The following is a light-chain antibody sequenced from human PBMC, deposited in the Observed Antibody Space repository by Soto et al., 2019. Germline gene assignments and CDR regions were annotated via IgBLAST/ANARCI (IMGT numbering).Light chain of an antibody. CDR3: YSVADNNVI. Sequence: SYELTQPSSVSVSPGQTARITCSGDVLAKKYARWFQQKPGQAPVVVIYKVSERPSGIPERFSGSSSGTTVTLTISGAQVEDEADYYCYSVADNNVIFGGGTKLTVL. CDR2: KVS. V-gene: IGLV3-27*01. J-gene: IGLJ2*01. CDR1: VLAKKY.